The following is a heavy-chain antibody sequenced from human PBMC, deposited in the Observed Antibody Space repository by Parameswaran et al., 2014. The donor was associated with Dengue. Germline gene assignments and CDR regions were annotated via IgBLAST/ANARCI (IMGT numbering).Heavy chain of an antibody. CDR3: ATYYCNSERKFDF. CDR2: INPNSGGT. Sequence: WVRQAPGQGLEWMGWINPNSGGTKYAQKFQGWVTMTRDTSISTAYMELNRLTSDDTAVYYCATYYCNSERKFDFWGQGTLVTVSS. V-gene: IGHV1-2*04. J-gene: IGHJ4*02. D-gene: IGHD3-10*01.